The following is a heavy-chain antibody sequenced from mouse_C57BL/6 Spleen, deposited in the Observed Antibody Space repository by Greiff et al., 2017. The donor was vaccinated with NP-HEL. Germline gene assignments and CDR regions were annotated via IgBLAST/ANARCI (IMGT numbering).Heavy chain of an antibody. CDR1: GFSLTSYA. J-gene: IGHJ2*01. V-gene: IGHV2-9-1*01. CDR3: ARGYYGSCDI. CDR2: IWTGGGT. D-gene: IGHD1-1*01. Sequence: VMLVESGPGLVAPSQSLSITCTVSGFSLTSYAISWVRQPPGKGLEWLGVIWTGGGTNYNSAIHSILSISKDNSKSHVFLKMNSLQTDDTARYDCARGYYGSCDIWGQGTTLTVSS.